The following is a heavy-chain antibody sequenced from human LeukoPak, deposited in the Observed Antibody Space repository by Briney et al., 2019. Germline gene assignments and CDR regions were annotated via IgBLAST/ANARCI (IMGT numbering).Heavy chain of an antibody. CDR3: ARRVVVPAAPYYFDY. CDR1: GFIFSSYW. V-gene: IGHV3-74*01. J-gene: IGHJ4*02. CDR2: INSDGSST. Sequence: GGSLRLSCAASGFIFSSYWMHWVRQAPGKGLVWVSRINSDGSSTSYADSVKGRSTISRDNAKNTLYLQMNSLRAEDTAVYYCARRVVVPAAPYYFDYWGQGTLVTVSS. D-gene: IGHD2-2*01.